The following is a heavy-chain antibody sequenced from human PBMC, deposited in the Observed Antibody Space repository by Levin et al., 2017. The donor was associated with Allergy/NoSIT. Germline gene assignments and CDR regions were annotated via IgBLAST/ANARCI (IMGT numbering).Heavy chain of an antibody. D-gene: IGHD3-10*01. V-gene: IGHV5-51*01. CDR2: IYPGDSDI. Sequence: GESLKISCKGSGYSFTSYWIGWVRQMPGKGLEWMGIIYPGDSDIRYSPSFQGQVTISTDNSISTAYLQWSSLKAWDTAMYYCAKHPDPIWFGEVTDYWGQGTLVTVSS. J-gene: IGHJ4*02. CDR3: AKHPDPIWFGEVTDY. CDR1: GYSFTSYW.